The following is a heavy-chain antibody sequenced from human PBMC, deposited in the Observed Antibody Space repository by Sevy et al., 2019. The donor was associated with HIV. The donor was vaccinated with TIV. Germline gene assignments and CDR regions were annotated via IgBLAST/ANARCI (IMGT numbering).Heavy chain of an antibody. Sequence: GGSLRLSCAASGFTFSTYTMNGVRQAPGKGLEWVSAISGSGGSTYYADSVKGRFTISRDKSKNTLYLQMNNLRAEDTAVYYCAKGDSTFYGMDVWGQGTTVTVSS. D-gene: IGHD6-13*01. CDR2: ISGSGGST. V-gene: IGHV3-23*01. CDR3: AKGDSTFYGMDV. CDR1: GFTFSTYT. J-gene: IGHJ6*02.